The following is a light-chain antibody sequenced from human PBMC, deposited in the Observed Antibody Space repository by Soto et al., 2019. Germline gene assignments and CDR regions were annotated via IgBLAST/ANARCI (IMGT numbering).Light chain of an antibody. CDR2: GAT. J-gene: IGKJ1*01. Sequence: DIHMTQSPSSLSASVGDRIIVTCRASQAINTYLNWYQQRPGKAPKVLIYGATTLQSGVPSRFSGSGSGTDFTLTISNLQPEDFATYFCQQCYNTPRTFGPGTKVDIK. CDR3: QQCYNTPRT. V-gene: IGKV1-39*01. CDR1: QAINTY.